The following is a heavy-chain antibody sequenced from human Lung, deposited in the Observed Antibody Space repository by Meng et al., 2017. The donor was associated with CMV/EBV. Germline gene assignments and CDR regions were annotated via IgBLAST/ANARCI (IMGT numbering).Heavy chain of an antibody. CDR1: GYTFTSYG. J-gene: IGHJ6*02. CDR2: NSAYNGNT. V-gene: IGHV1-18*01. CDR3: ARADYLLVHYYYYGMDV. D-gene: IGHD4/OR15-4a*01. Sequence: ASXXVSXKASGYTFTSYGISWVRQAPGQGLEWMGWNSAYNGNTNYAQKFQGRVTMTTGASTSTAYMELRSLRSDDTAMYFCARADYLLVHYYYYGMDVWGQGTXVTVSS.